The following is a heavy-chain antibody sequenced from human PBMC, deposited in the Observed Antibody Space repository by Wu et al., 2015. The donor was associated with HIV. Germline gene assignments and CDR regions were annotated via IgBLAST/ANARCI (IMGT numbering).Heavy chain of an antibody. CDR3: ARELFWSGYPQIPFDP. CDR1: GGTFSSYA. V-gene: IGHV1-2*02. Sequence: QVQLVQSGAEVKKPGSSVKVSCKASGGTFSSYAISWVRQAPGQGQGLEWMGSINPKSGGTKPSQRFQNRVTMTRDTSINTVYMELASLTSDDTAVYYCARELFWSGYPQIPFDPWGQGTLVTVSS. D-gene: IGHD3-3*01. J-gene: IGHJ5*02. CDR2: INPKSGGT.